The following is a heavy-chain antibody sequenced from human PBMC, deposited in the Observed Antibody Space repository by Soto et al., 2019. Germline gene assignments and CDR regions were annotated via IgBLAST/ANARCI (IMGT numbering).Heavy chain of an antibody. D-gene: IGHD6-13*01. Sequence: ASVKVSCKDPGDTFTAYFILWVRQAPGQGLEWMGWINPNSGATHYAQKFQGRVTMTSDTSISSAYMELTGLTSDDTAVYYCATXTRYRSRWTYYTDYGLDVWGQGTTVTSP. CDR2: INPNSGAT. CDR1: GDTFTAYF. J-gene: IGHJ6*02. V-gene: IGHV1-2*02. CDR3: ATXTRYRSRWTYYTDYGLDV.